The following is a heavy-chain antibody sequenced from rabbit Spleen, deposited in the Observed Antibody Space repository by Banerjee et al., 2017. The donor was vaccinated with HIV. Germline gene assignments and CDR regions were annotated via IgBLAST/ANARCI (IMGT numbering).Heavy chain of an antibody. V-gene: IGHV1S45*01. D-gene: IGHD2-1*01. CDR2: IDTNDGDT. CDR1: GFSFSSNW. J-gene: IGHJ4*01. Sequence: LEESGGGLVKPGGTLTLTCTVSGFSFSSNWICWVRQAPGKGLEWIACIDTNDGDTDYANWPKGRFTISKTSSTTVTLQMTSLTAADTATYFCARDDYGAYGWDLWGPGTLVTVS. CDR3: ARDDYGAYGWDL.